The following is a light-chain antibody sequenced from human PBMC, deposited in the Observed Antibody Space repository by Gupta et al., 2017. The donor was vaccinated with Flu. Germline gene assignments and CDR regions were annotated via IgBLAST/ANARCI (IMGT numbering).Light chain of an antibody. CDR2: ENN. V-gene: IGLV1-51*02. Sequence: QSVLTQPPSVCAAPGQKVTISCSGSSSNIGNNYVSWYQQLPGTAPKLLIYENNKRPSGIPDRFSGSKSGTSATLGITGLQTGDEADYYCGTWDSSLSAVVFGGGTKLTVL. J-gene: IGLJ2*01. CDR1: SSNIGNNY. CDR3: GTWDSSLSAVV.